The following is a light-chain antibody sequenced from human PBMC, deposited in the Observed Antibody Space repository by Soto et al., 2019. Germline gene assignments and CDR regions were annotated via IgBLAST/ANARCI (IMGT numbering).Light chain of an antibody. CDR3: CSSAGVSSWI. V-gene: IGLV2-23*02. CDR1: SNDIGNYDL. J-gene: IGLJ2*01. CDR2: EVS. Sequence: QSVLSQPASVSGSPGQSITISCSGTSNDIGNYDLVSWYQQHPGEAPKLLIYEVSRLPSGVSNRFSGSKSGNTASLTVSGLQAEDEADYYCCSSAGVSSWIFGGGTKLTVL.